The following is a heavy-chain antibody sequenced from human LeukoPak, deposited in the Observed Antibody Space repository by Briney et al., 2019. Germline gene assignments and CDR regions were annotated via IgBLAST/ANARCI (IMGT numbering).Heavy chain of an antibody. J-gene: IGHJ4*02. V-gene: IGHV3-74*01. Sequence: GGSLRLFCAASGFTFNTYWMHWVRQAPGKGLVWVSRMNSDGSSTRYVDSVKGRFTISRDNAKNTLYLQMKSLRVEDTAVYYCVRGVADSYGQFDNWGQGTLVTVSS. CDR2: MNSDGSST. CDR3: VRGVADSYGQFDN. D-gene: IGHD3-10*01. CDR1: GFTFNTYW.